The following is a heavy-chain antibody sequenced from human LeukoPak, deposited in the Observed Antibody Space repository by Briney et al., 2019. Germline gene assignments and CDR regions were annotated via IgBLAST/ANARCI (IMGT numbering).Heavy chain of an antibody. Sequence: ASVKVSCKASGGTFSSYAISWVRQAPGQGLEWMGGIIPIFGTANYAQKFQGRVTITADESTSTAYMELSSLRSEDTAVYYCARGPCITMVRGVINPLYYYYYYMDVWGKGTTVTISS. J-gene: IGHJ6*03. CDR1: GGTFSSYA. CDR3: ARGPCITMVRGVINPLYYYYYYMDV. CDR2: IIPIFGTA. D-gene: IGHD3-10*01. V-gene: IGHV1-69*13.